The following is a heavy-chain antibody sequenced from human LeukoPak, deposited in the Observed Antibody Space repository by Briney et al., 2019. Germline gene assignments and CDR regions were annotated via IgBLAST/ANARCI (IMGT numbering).Heavy chain of an antibody. J-gene: IGHJ5*02. Sequence: SETLSLTCTVSGGSISSSTYYWGWIRQPPGKGLEWIGSVYNSGSTFYNPYFKSRVTISVDTSKNQFSLKLSSVTAADTAVYYCARHSWQQQLDHWFDPWGQGTLVTVSS. V-gene: IGHV4-39*01. CDR2: VYNSGST. D-gene: IGHD6-13*01. CDR1: GGSISSSTYY. CDR3: ARHSWQQQLDHWFDP.